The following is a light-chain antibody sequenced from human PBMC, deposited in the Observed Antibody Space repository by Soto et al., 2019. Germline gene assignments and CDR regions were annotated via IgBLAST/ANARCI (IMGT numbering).Light chain of an antibody. Sequence: IQLTQSPSSLSASVGHRVTITCRASQGISSYLAWYQQKPGKAPKLLIYAATTLQSGVPSRFSDSGSGTDFTLTISSLEPEDFATYYVQQLNSYPLGFGGGAKVVIK. CDR2: AAT. V-gene: IGKV1-9*01. J-gene: IGKJ4*01. CDR3: QQLNSYPLG. CDR1: QGISSY.